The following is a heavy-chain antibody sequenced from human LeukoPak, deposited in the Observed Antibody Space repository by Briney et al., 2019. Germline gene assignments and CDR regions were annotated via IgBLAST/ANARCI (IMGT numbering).Heavy chain of an antibody. CDR3: ARPQRERSWYFDL. J-gene: IGHJ2*01. D-gene: IGHD1-1*01. CDR2: IYLDDSDT. Sequence: GESLKISCKGSGYSFTNYWIAWVRQMPGKGLEWMGIIYLDDSDTKYSTPFQGQVTISVDKSISTAYLQLTSLKASDTAMYYCARPQRERSWYFDLWGRGTLVTVSS. V-gene: IGHV5-51*01. CDR1: GYSFTNYW.